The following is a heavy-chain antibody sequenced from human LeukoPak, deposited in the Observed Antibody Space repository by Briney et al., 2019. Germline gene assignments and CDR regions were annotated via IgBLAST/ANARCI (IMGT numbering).Heavy chain of an antibody. Sequence: RGSLRLSCAASGFTFSSYSMNWVRQAPGKRLEWVSYISSSSSTIYYADSVKGRFTISRDNAKNSLYLQMNSLRAEDTAVYYCARERGIAARRGANYFDYWGQGTLVTVSS. CDR1: GFTFSSYS. V-gene: IGHV3-48*01. CDR2: ISSSSSTI. CDR3: ARERGIAARRGANYFDY. D-gene: IGHD6-6*01. J-gene: IGHJ4*02.